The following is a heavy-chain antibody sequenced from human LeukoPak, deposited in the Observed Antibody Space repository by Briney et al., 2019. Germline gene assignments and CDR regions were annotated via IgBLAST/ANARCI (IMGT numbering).Heavy chain of an antibody. CDR3: ARDRISYGLAYLDY. J-gene: IGHJ4*02. V-gene: IGHV4-34*01. Sequence: PSETLSLTCAVYGGSFSGYYWSWIRQPPGKGLEWIGEINHSGSTNYNPSLKSRVTISVDTSKNQFSLKLSSVTAADTAVYYCARDRISYGLAYLDYWGQGTLVTVSS. CDR1: GGSFSGYY. D-gene: IGHD3-10*01. CDR2: INHSGST.